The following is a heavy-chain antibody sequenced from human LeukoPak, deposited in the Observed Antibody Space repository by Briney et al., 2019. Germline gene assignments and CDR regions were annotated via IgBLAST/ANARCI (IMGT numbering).Heavy chain of an antibody. J-gene: IGHJ4*02. CDR2: INSDGIST. V-gene: IGHV3-74*01. Sequence: PGGSLRLSCAASGLTFSSYWMHWVRQAPGKGLVWVSRINSDGISTSYADSVQGRFTISRDNAKNTLYLQMNSLRAEDTAVYYCALVGPTFYFDSWGQGTLVTVSS. CDR3: ALVGPTFYFDS. D-gene: IGHD1-26*01. CDR1: GLTFSSYW.